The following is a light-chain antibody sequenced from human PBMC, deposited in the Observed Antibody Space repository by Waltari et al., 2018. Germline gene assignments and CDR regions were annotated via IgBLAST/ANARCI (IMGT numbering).Light chain of an antibody. V-gene: IGKV3-20*01. CDR3: QKYGTLPAT. J-gene: IGKJ1*01. Sequence: IMLTQSPGTLSLSPGERATHSCRASQSISRYLAWYQHKHGQAPRLLIYDASSRATGIPDRFSGSGSGTDFSLTISRLEPEDFAVYYCQKYGTLPATFGQGTKVEIK. CDR1: QSISRY. CDR2: DAS.